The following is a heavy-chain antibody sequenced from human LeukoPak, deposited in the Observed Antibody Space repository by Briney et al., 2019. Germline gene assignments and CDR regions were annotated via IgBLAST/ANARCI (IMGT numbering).Heavy chain of an antibody. D-gene: IGHD6-19*01. CDR1: GYTFTSFD. J-gene: IGHJ4*02. V-gene: IGHV1-69*13. CDR3: ARVRWVAVAGFDY. Sequence: SVKVSCKASGYTFTSFDFNWVRQATGQGLEWMGGIIPIFGTANYAQKFQGRVTITADESTSTAYMELSSLRSEDTAVYYCARVRWVAVAGFDYWGQGTLVTVSS. CDR2: IIPIFGTA.